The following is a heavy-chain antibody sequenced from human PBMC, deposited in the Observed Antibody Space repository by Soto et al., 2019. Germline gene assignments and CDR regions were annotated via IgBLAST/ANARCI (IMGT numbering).Heavy chain of an antibody. CDR2: IIPIFGTA. Sequence: QVQLVQSGAEVKKPGSSVKVPCKASGGTFSSYAISWVRQAPGQGLEWMGGIIPIFGTANYAQKFQGRVTITADESTSTAYMELSSLRSEDTAVYYCARASLTYGGNGGGWYFDLWGRGTLVTVSS. V-gene: IGHV1-69*12. J-gene: IGHJ2*01. CDR1: GGTFSSYA. CDR3: ARASLTYGGNGGGWYFDL. D-gene: IGHD4-17*01.